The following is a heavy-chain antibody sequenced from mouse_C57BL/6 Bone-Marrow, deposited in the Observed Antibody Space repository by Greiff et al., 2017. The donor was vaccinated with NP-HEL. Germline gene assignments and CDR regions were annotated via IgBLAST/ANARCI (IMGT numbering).Heavy chain of an antibody. CDR1: GFTFSDYG. CDR2: ISNLAYSI. CDR3: ARHTSSYDFDY. J-gene: IGHJ2*01. V-gene: IGHV5-15*01. Sequence: EVKLMESGGGLVQPGGSLKLSCAASGFTFSDYGMAWVRQAPRKGPEWVAFISNLAYSIYYADTVTGRFTISRENAKNTLYLEMSSLRSEDTAMYYCARHTSSYDFDYWGQGTTLTVSS. D-gene: IGHD1-1*01.